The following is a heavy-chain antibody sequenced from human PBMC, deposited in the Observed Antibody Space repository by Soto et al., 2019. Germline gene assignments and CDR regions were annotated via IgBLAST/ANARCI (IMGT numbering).Heavy chain of an antibody. Sequence: ASVKVSCKASGGTFSSYAISWVRQAPGQGLEWMGGIIPIFGTANYAQKFQGRVTITADESTSTAYMELSSLRSEDTAVYYCARDGVRGVINWFDPWGQGTLVTVSS. CDR1: GGTFSSYA. D-gene: IGHD3-10*01. CDR3: ARDGVRGVINWFDP. J-gene: IGHJ5*02. CDR2: IIPIFGTA. V-gene: IGHV1-69*13.